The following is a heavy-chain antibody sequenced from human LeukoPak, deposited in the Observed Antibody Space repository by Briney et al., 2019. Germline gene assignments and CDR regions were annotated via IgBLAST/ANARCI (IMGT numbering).Heavy chain of an antibody. Sequence: WASVTVSCKASGYTFTRYGISWVRQAPGQGLEWMGWISAYNGNTNYAQKLQGRVTMTTDTSTSTAYMELRSLRSDDTAVYYCARDRGRSVVVPAAEFDPWGQGTLVTVSS. J-gene: IGHJ5*02. CDR1: GYTFTRYG. CDR2: ISAYNGNT. V-gene: IGHV1-18*01. D-gene: IGHD2-2*01. CDR3: ARDRGRSVVVPAAEFDP.